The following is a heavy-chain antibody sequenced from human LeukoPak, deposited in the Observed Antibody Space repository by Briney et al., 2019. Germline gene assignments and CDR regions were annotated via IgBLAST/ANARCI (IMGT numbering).Heavy chain of an antibody. V-gene: IGHV3-30*18. CDR3: AKDPTEGFDY. D-gene: IGHD4-17*01. J-gene: IGHJ4*02. CDR2: ISYDGSNK. CDR1: GFTFSSYG. Sequence: GRSLRLSCAASGFTFSSYGMHWVRQAPGKGLEWVAVISYDGSNKYYADSVKGRFTISRDNSKNTLYLQMNSLRAEDTAVYYCAKDPTEGFDYWGQGTLVAVSS.